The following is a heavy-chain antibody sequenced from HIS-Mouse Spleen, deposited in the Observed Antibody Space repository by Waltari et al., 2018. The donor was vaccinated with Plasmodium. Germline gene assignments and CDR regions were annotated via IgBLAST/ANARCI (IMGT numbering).Heavy chain of an antibody. Sequence: QVQLVESGGGVVQPGRSLRLSCAASGFPFSSYGMHWVRQAPGKGLEWVAVIWYDGSNKYYADSVKGRFTISRDNSKNTLYLQMNSLRAEDTAVYYCAKDLNWGFDYWGQGTLVTVSS. CDR3: AKDLNWGFDY. V-gene: IGHV3-33*06. J-gene: IGHJ4*02. CDR2: IWYDGSNK. CDR1: GFPFSSYG. D-gene: IGHD7-27*01.